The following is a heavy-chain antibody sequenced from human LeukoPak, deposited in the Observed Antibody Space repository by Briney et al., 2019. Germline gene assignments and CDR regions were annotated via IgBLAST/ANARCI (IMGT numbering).Heavy chain of an antibody. J-gene: IGHJ4*02. D-gene: IGHD3-10*01. CDR1: GFTFSSYA. CDR3: AKALWSFSYFDY. Sequence: GGSLRLSCAASGFTFSSYAMSWVRQAPGKGLGWVSAISGSGGSTYYADSVKGRFTISRDNSKNTLYLQMNSLRAEDTAVYYCAKALWSFSYFDYWGQGTLVTVSS. V-gene: IGHV3-23*01. CDR2: ISGSGGST.